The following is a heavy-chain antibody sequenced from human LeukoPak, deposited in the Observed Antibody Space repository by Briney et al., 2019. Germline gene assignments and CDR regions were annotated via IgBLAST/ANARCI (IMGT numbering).Heavy chain of an antibody. D-gene: IGHD5-18*01. CDR1: GFTFTSSA. CDR3: AAVDAAKAPPPAYYMDV. J-gene: IGHJ6*03. V-gene: IGHV1-58*02. Sequence: SVKVSCKASGFTFTSSAMQWVRQARGQRLEWIGWIVVGSGNTNYAQKFQERVTITRDMSTSTAYMELSRLRSEDTAVYYLAAVDAAKAPPPAYYMDVWGKGTTVTVSS. CDR2: IVVGSGNT.